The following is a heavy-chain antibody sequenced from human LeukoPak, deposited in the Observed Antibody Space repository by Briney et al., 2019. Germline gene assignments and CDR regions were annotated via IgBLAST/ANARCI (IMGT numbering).Heavy chain of an antibody. V-gene: IGHV1-18*01. D-gene: IGHD1-26*01. CDR2: ISAYNGNT. CDR1: GYTFTSYG. CDR3: ARAKGGSSVEWHVLSAHLATPPDY. J-gene: IGHJ4*02. Sequence: GASVKVSCKASGYTFTSYGISWARQAPGQGLEWMGWISAYNGNTNYAQKLQGRVTMTTDTSTSTAYMELRSLRSDDTAVYYCARAKGGSSVEWHVLSAHLATPPDYWGQGTLVTVSS.